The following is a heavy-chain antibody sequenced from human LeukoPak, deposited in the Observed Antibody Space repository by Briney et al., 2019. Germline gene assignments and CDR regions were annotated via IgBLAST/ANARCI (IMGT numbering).Heavy chain of an antibody. D-gene: IGHD2-15*01. CDR2: IYHSGST. J-gene: IGHJ4*02. Sequence: KSSETLSLTCAVSGYSISSGYYWGWIRQPPGKGLEWIGSIYHSGSTYYNPSLKSRVTVSVDTSKNQFSLKLSPVTAADTAVYYCAGTLDIVVVVAALYYWGQGTLVTVSS. CDR1: GYSISSGYY. V-gene: IGHV4-38-2*01. CDR3: AGTLDIVVVVAALYY.